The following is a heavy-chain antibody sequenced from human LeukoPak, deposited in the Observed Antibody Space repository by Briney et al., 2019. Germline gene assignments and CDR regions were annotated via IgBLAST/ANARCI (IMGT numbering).Heavy chain of an antibody. D-gene: IGHD3-22*01. CDR3: ATAPGYYYDSSGPDY. Sequence: GGSLRLSCAASGFTFSSYSMNWVRQAPGKRLEWVSYISSSSSTIYYADSVKGRFTISRDNAKNSLYLQMNSLRAEDTAVYYCATAPGYYYDSSGPDYWGQGTLVTVSS. V-gene: IGHV3-48*01. CDR1: GFTFSSYS. CDR2: ISSSSSTI. J-gene: IGHJ4*02.